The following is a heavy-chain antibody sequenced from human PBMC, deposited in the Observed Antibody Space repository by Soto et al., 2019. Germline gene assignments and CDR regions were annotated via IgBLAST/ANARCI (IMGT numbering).Heavy chain of an antibody. CDR1: GFTVSSNY. Sequence: EVQLVETGGGLIQPGGSLRLSCAASGFTVSSNYMSWVRQAPGKGLVWVSVIYSGGSTYYADSVKGRFTISRDNSKNTLYLQMNSLRAEDTAVYYCARGGPYYYGSGSYRGAFDIWGQGTMVTVSS. D-gene: IGHD3-10*01. V-gene: IGHV3-53*02. CDR3: ARGGPYYYGSGSYRGAFDI. CDR2: IYSGGST. J-gene: IGHJ3*02.